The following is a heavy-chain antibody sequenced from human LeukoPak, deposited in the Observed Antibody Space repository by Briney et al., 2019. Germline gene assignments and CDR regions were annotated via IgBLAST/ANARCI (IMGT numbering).Heavy chain of an antibody. D-gene: IGHD5-24*01. V-gene: IGHV1-2*02. CDR1: GYIFTAYY. J-gene: IGHJ4*02. CDR2: IKTNSGDT. Sequence: VASVTVSCKASGYIFTAYYLHWVRQAPGQKPEWMGWIKTNSGDTNYAQKFQGRVTMTRDTSISTVYMELSGLIADDTAVYYCTRVGDDYPYWGQGTLVTVSS. CDR3: TRVGDDYPY.